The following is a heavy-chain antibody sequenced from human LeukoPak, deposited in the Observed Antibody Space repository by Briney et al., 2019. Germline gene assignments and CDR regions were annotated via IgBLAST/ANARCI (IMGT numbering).Heavy chain of an antibody. D-gene: IGHD3-22*01. Sequence: GVLRFSCAASGFTVSSNYMSWVRQAPGKGLEWVSVIYSGGNTYYADSVQGRFTMSRENPKNTLYLQMNSLRAEDTAVYYCARAHDRGYYYGFDYWGQGTLVTVSS. V-gene: IGHV3-66*01. J-gene: IGHJ4*02. CDR1: GFTVSSNY. CDR2: IYSGGNT. CDR3: ARAHDRGYYYGFDY.